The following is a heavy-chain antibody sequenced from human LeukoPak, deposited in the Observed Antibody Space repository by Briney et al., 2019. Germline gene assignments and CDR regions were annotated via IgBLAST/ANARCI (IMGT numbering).Heavy chain of an antibody. CDR1: GYSISSGYY. J-gene: IGHJ4*02. CDR3: ARDSRGYVPNFDY. V-gene: IGHV4-38-2*02. CDR2: IYHSGST. Sequence: KPSETLSLTCTVSGYSISSGYYWGWIRQPPGKGLEWIGSIYHSGSTYYNPSLKSRVTISVDTSKNQFSLKLSSVTAAGTAVYYCARDSRGYVPNFDYWGQGTLVTVSS. D-gene: IGHD5-12*01.